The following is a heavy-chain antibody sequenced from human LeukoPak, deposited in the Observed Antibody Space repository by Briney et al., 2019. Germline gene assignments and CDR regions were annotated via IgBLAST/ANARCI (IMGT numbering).Heavy chain of an antibody. D-gene: IGHD5-24*01. V-gene: IGHV4-59*01. Sequence: PSETLSLTCTVSGGSISSYYWSWIRQPPGKGLEWIGYIYYSGSTNYNPSLKSRVTISVDTSKNQFSLKLSSVTAADTAVYYCARRRMAEYYFDYWGQGTLVTVSS. CDR1: GGSISSYY. CDR2: IYYSGST. CDR3: ARRRMAEYYFDY. J-gene: IGHJ4*02.